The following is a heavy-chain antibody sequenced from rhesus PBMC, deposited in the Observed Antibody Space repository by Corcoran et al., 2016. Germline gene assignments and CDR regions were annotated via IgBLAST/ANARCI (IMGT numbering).Heavy chain of an antibody. CDR1: GFSLTTSGMG. J-gene: IGHJ4*01. CDR2: IYWDDDK. V-gene: IGHV2-174*01. Sequence: QVTLKESGPALVKPTQTLTLTCTFSGFSLTTSGMGVGWIRQPPGKALEWLALIYWDDDKRYSTSLKGRLTISKDPSKNQVVLTMTNMDPVDTATYYCARARRWLAVNYFDYWGQGVLVTVSS. CDR3: ARARRWLAVNYFDY. D-gene: IGHD6-37*01.